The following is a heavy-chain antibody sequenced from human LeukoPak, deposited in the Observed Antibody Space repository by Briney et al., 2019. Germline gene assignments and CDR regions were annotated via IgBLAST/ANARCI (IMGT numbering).Heavy chain of an antibody. CDR2: IIPIFGTA. J-gene: IGHJ4*02. Sequence: ASVKVSCKASGGTFSSYAISWVRQAPGQGLEWMGGIIPIFGTANYAQKFQGRVTITADKSTSTAYMELSSLRSEDMAVYYCARGPADRDYYDSSGNFRGFDYWGQGTLVTVSS. D-gene: IGHD3-22*01. CDR1: GGTFSSYA. V-gene: IGHV1-69*06. CDR3: ARGPADRDYYDSSGNFRGFDY.